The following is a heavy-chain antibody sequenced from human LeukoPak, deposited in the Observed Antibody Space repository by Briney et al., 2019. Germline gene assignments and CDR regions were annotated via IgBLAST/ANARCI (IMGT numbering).Heavy chain of an antibody. V-gene: IGHV1-18*01. CDR2: ISAYNGNT. D-gene: IGHD3-22*01. CDR3: ARAAYYYDSSGLTGSFDY. J-gene: IGHJ4*02. Sequence: ASVKVSCKASGYTFTSYGISWVRQAPGQGLEWMGWISAYNGNTNYAQKLQGRVTMTTDTYTSTAYMELRSLRSDDTAVYYCARAAYYYDSSGLTGSFDYWGQGTLVTVSS. CDR1: GYTFTSYG.